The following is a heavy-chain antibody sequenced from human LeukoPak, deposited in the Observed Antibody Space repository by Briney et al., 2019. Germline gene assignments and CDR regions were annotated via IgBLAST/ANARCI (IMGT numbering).Heavy chain of an antibody. D-gene: IGHD1-26*01. CDR2: INSDGSST. CDR3: AKSIVNSGTYIPFDY. CDR1: GFTFSSYW. Sequence: PGGSLRLSCAASGFTFSSYWMHWVRQAPGKGLVWVSRINSDGSSTYYADSVKGRFTISRDKSKNTLYLQMNSLRAEDTTIYYCAKSIVNSGTYIPFDYWGQGTLVTVSS. J-gene: IGHJ4*02. V-gene: IGHV3-74*01.